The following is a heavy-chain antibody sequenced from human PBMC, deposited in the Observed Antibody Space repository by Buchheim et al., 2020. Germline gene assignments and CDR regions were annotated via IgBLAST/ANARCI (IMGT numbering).Heavy chain of an antibody. CDR3: ARGGTPVLRFLEWLPYYYYYGMDV. V-gene: IGHV4-34*01. Sequence: QVQLQQWGAGLLKPSETLSLTCAVYGGSFSGYYWSWIRQPPGKGLEWIGEINHSGSTNYNPSLKSRVTISVDTSKNQFFLKLSSVTAADTAVYYCARGGTPVLRFLEWLPYYYYYGMDVWGQGTT. CDR1: GGSFSGYY. J-gene: IGHJ6*02. CDR2: INHSGST. D-gene: IGHD3-3*01.